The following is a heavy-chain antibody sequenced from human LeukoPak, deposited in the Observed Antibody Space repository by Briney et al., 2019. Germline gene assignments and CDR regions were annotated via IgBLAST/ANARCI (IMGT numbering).Heavy chain of an antibody. J-gene: IGHJ4*02. CDR1: GFTFSSYA. Sequence: GGSLRLSCAASGFTFSSYAMTWGRQAPGKGLEWVSVISGSGDATYYADSVKGRFTLSRDTSKNTLYLEMNSLRSEDTAVYYCARQSCLYSSGCFLDDWGQGTLVTVPS. CDR2: ISGSGDAT. V-gene: IGHV3-23*01. D-gene: IGHD3-22*01. CDR3: ARQSCLYSSGCFLDD.